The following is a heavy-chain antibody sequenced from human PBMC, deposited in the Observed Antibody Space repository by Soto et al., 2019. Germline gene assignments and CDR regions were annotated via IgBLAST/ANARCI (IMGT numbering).Heavy chain of an antibody. D-gene: IGHD3-22*01. CDR3: ARAHHYYDSTGFHRNWFDP. CDR2: ISPGDYDT. Sequence: GASLKISCTGSGYSFTSHWIGSVRQFLGKGLEWMAPISPGDYDTRYCPSFQGQVTISADTCIITAFLQWSSLKASDTAMYYCARAHHYYDSTGFHRNWFDPRGQGTLGTVSS. J-gene: IGHJ5*02. CDR1: GYSFTSHW. V-gene: IGHV5-51*01.